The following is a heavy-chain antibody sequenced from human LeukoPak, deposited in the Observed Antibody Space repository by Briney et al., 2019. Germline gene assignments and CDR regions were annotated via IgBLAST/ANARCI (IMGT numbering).Heavy chain of an antibody. D-gene: IGHD1-26*01. Sequence: PGGSLRLSCAASGFTFSSYAMSWVRQAPGKGLEWVSAISGSGGSTYYADSVKGRFTISRDKSKNTLYLQMNSLRAEDTAVYYCAKDLDSGSYFFDYWGQGTLVTVSS. CDR3: AKDLDSGSYFFDY. CDR1: GFTFSSYA. J-gene: IGHJ4*02. V-gene: IGHV3-23*01. CDR2: ISGSGGST.